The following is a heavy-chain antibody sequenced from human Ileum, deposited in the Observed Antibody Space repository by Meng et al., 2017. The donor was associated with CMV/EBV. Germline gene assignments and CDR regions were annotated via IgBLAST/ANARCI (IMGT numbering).Heavy chain of an antibody. CDR2: IDSGSTTI. CDR3: ARENYGSDY. D-gene: IGHD4-17*01. V-gene: IGHV3-11*01. Sequence: QVLLGESGGGLVTPVGSLRLSCVASGFTLGDYYMGWTRQAPGKGLEWISYIDSGSTTINYADSVKGRFTISRDNAMNTLYLEMNYLRADDTAVYYCARENYGSDYWGQGTLVTVSS. CDR1: GFTLGDYY. J-gene: IGHJ4*02.